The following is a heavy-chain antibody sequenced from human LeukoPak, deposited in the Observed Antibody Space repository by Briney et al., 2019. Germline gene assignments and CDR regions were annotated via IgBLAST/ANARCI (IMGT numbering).Heavy chain of an antibody. CDR3: ARGGDCSSTSCYLPFDY. Sequence: GGSLRLSCAASGFTFSSYAMHWVRQAPGKGLEWVAVISYDGSNKYYADSVKGRFTISRDNSKNTLYLQMNSLRTEDTAVYYCARGGDCSSTSCYLPFDYWGQGTLVTVSS. V-gene: IGHV3-30-3*01. J-gene: IGHJ4*02. D-gene: IGHD2-2*03. CDR2: ISYDGSNK. CDR1: GFTFSSYA.